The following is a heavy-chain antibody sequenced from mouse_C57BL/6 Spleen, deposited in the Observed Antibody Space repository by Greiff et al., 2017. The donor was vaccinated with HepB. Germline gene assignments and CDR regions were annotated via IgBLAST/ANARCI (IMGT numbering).Heavy chain of an antibody. CDR2: IHPNSGST. V-gene: IGHV1-64*01. CDR1: GYTFTSYW. Sequence: VQLQQPGAELVKPGASVKLSCKASGYTFTSYWMHWVKQRPGQGLEWIGMIHPNSGSTNYNEKFKSKATLTVDKSSSTAYMQLNSLTSEDSAVYCCARGGNWFAYWGQGTLVTVSA. J-gene: IGHJ3*01. D-gene: IGHD2-1*01. CDR3: ARGGNWFAY.